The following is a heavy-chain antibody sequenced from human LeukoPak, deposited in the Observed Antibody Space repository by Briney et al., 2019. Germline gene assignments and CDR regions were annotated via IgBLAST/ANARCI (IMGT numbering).Heavy chain of an antibody. J-gene: IGHJ4*02. CDR1: GGSISSGGYY. Sequence: SETLSLTCTVSGGSISSGGYYWRWIRQHPGKGLEWIGYIYYSGSTYYNPSLKSRVTISVDTSKNQFPLKLSSVTAADTAVYYCAISTYNWNYDYWGQGTLVTVSS. CDR2: IYYSGST. D-gene: IGHD1-7*01. CDR3: AISTYNWNYDY. V-gene: IGHV4-31*03.